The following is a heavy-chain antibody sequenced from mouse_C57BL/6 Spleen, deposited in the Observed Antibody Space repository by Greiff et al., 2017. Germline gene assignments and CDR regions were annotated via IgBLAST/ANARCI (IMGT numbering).Heavy chain of an antibody. D-gene: IGHD2-4*01. CDR1: GYTFTSYT. V-gene: IGHV1-4*01. J-gene: IGHJ3*01. CDR3: ARDGALYDYDGPAWFAY. CDR2: INPSSGYT. Sequence: VQLQQSGAELARPGASVKMSCKASGYTFTSYTMHWVKQRPGQGLEWIGYINPSSGYTKYNQKFKDKATLTADNSSSTAYMKLSSLTSEDSAVYYCARDGALYDYDGPAWFAYWGQGTLVTVSA.